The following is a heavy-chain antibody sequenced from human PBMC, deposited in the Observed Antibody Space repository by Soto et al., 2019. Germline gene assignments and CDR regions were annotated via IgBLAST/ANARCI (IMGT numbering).Heavy chain of an antibody. D-gene: IGHD3-9*01. V-gene: IGHV4-34*01. CDR2: INHSGST. CDR3: ARGYDILTGYYFQFDP. CDR1: GGSFSGYY. Sequence: SETLSLTCAVYGGSFSGYYWSWIRQPPGKGLEWIGEINHSGSTNYNPSLKSRVTISVDTSKNQFSLKLSSVTAADTAVYYCARGYDILTGYYFQFDPWGQGTLVTVSS. J-gene: IGHJ5*02.